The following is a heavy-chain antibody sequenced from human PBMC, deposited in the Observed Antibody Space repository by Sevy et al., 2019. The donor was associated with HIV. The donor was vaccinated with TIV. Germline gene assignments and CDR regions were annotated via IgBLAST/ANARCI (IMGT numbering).Heavy chain of an antibody. J-gene: IGHJ5*02. CDR3: ARGTDVLRFLEWPPGDWFDP. CDR2: INPNSGGT. V-gene: IGHV1-2*06. CDR1: GYTFTGYY. D-gene: IGHD3-3*01. Sequence: ASVKVSCKASGYTFTGYYMHWVRQAPGQGLEWMGRINPNSGGTNYAQKFQGRVTMTRDTPISTAYMELSRLRSDDTAVYYCARGTDVLRFLEWPPGDWFDPWGQGTLVTVSS.